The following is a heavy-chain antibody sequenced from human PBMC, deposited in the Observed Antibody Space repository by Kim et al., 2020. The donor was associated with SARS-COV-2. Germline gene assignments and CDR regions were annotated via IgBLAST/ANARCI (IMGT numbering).Heavy chain of an antibody. CDR2: IIPIFGTA. J-gene: IGHJ6*02. D-gene: IGHD2-2*01. V-gene: IGHV1-69*13. CDR1: GGTFSSYA. Sequence: SVKVSCKASGGTFSSYAISWVRQAPGQGLEWMGGIIPIFGTANYAQKFQGRVTITADESTSTAYMELSSLRSEDTAVYYCARGTIVVVPAATGNSGGYYYYYGMDVWGQGTTVTVSS. CDR3: ARGTIVVVPAATGNSGGYYYYYGMDV.